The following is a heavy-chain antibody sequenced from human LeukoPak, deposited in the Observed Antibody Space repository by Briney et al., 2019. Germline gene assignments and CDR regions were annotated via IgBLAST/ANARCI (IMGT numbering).Heavy chain of an antibody. CDR3: ATPNAGFDY. Sequence: GESLKISCKGSGYSFTSYWIAWVRQMPGKGLEWVGIIYPGGSDTRYSPSFEGQVTISAAKSISTAYLQWSSLKASDTAMYYCATPNAGFDYWGQGTLVTVSS. CDR2: IYPGGSDT. J-gene: IGHJ4*02. V-gene: IGHV5-51*01. CDR1: GYSFTSYW.